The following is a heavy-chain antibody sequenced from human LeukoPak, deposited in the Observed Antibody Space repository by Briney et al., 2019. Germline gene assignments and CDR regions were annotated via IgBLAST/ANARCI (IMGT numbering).Heavy chain of an antibody. CDR2: MRSITDGGIT. CDR1: GFTFRNAW. V-gene: IGHV3-15*01. D-gene: IGHD1-26*01. Sequence: GGSLRLSCAASGFTFRNAWMSWVRQAPGKGLEWVGRMRSITDGGITDYAAAVKGRFTISGDESKNTLFLQMDRLKPEDTAIYYCMIEEWELYWSQGTLVTVSS. J-gene: IGHJ4*02. CDR3: MIEEWELY.